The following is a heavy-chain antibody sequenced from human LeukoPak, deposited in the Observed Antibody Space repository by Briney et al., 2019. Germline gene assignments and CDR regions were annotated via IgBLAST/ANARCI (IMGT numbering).Heavy chain of an antibody. CDR2: IIPIFGTA. Sequence: SVKVSCKASGGTFSSYAISWVRQAPGQGLEWMGGIIPIFGTANYAQKFQGRVTITADKSTSTAYMELSSLRSEDTAVYYCARDRSVLHYGSGSYYTPSFWFDPWGQGTLVTVSS. D-gene: IGHD3-10*01. CDR1: GGTFSSYA. J-gene: IGHJ5*02. CDR3: ARDRSVLHYGSGSYYTPSFWFDP. V-gene: IGHV1-69*06.